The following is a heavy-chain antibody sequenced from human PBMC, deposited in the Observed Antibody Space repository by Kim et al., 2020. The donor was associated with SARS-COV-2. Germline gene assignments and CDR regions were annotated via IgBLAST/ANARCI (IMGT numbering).Heavy chain of an antibody. D-gene: IGHD2-2*01. V-gene: IGHV3-9*01. J-gene: IGHJ3*02. CDR2: ISWNSGSI. CDR1: GFTFGDYA. Sequence: GGSLRLSCAASGFTFGDYAMHWVRQAPGKGLEWVSGISWNSGSIGYADSVKGRFTISRDNAKNSLYLQMNSLRAEDTALYYCAKAQTLGYCSSTSCYPKSPKKHDAFDIWGQGTMVTVSS. CDR3: AKAQTLGYCSSTSCYPKSPKKHDAFDI.